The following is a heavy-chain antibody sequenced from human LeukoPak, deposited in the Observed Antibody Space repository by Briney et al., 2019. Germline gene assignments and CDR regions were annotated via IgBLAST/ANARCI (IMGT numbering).Heavy chain of an antibody. D-gene: IGHD6-13*01. V-gene: IGHV4-34*01. J-gene: IGHJ4*02. CDR2: INHSGST. CDR1: GGSFSGYY. CDR3: ARLGIAAAGRIDY. Sequence: KPSGTLSLTCAVYGGSFSGYYWSWIRQPPGKGLEWIGEINHSGSTNYNPSLKSRVTISVDTSKNQFSLKLSSVTAADTAVYYCARLGIAAAGRIDYWGQGTLVTVSS.